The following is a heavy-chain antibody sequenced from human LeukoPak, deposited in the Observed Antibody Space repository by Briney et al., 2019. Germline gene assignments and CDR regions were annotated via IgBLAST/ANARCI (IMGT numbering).Heavy chain of an antibody. CDR1: GDSVSNYY. CDR3: ARKRSFDL. J-gene: IGHJ4*02. CDR2: IYYSESA. Sequence: LETPSLTCTVSGDSVSNYYWSWIRQPPGKRLEWIGCIYYSESATYNPSLKSRVTISLDTSKNQFFLKLSSVTAADTAVYYCARKRSFDLWGQGTLVTVSS. V-gene: IGHV4-59*02. D-gene: IGHD3-9*01.